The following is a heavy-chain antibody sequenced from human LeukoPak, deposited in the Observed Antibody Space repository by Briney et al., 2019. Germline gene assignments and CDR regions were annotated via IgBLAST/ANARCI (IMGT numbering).Heavy chain of an antibody. D-gene: IGHD3-10*01. CDR2: IYHSGST. CDR3: ARGGLYYYGSGSYTPFDP. J-gene: IGHJ5*02. CDR1: GGSISSGGYS. Sequence: SETLFLTCAVSGGSISSGGYSWSWIRQPPGKGLEWIGYIYHSGSTYYNPSLKSRVTISVDRSKNQFSLKLSSVTAADTAVYYCARGGLYYYGSGSYTPFDPWGQGTLVTVSS. V-gene: IGHV4-30-2*01.